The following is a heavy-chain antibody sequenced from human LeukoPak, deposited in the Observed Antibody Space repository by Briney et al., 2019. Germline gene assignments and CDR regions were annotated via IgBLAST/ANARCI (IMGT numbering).Heavy chain of an antibody. D-gene: IGHD6-19*01. J-gene: IGHJ4*02. CDR3: ARDMEGAGTPFGY. V-gene: IGHV1-46*01. CDR2: INPSGGST. CDR1: GYTFTSYY. Sequence: GASVKVSRKASGYTFTSYYMHWVRQAPGQGLEWMGIINPSGGSTSYAQKFQGRVTMTRDMSTSTVYMELSSLRSEDTAVYYCARDMEGAGTPFGYWGQGTLVTVSS.